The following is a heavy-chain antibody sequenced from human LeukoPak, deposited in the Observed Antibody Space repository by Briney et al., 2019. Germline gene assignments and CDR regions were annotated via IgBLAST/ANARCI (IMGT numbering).Heavy chain of an antibody. CDR2: INAGNGNT. CDR1: GYTFTSYA. V-gene: IGHV1-3*01. J-gene: IGHJ4*02. Sequence: GASVKVSCKASGYTFTSYAMHWVRQAPGQRLEWMGWINAGNGNTKYSQKFRGRVTITRDTSASTAYMELSSLRSEDTAVYYCARETTVTPFDYWGQGTLVTVSS. D-gene: IGHD4-17*01. CDR3: ARETTVTPFDY.